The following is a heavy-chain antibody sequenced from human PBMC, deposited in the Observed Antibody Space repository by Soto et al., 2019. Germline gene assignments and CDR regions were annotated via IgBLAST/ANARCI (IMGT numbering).Heavy chain of an antibody. CDR2: IYSGGST. Sequence: GGSLRLSCAASGFTVSSNYMSWVRQAPGKGLEWVSVIYSGGSTYYADSVKGRFTISRDNSKNTLYLQMNSLRAEDTAVYYCARTVTNWTRDYYYYYMDVWGKGTTVTVSS. CDR1: GFTVSSNY. CDR3: ARTVTNWTRDYYYYYMDV. D-gene: IGHD1-1*01. V-gene: IGHV3-66*01. J-gene: IGHJ6*03.